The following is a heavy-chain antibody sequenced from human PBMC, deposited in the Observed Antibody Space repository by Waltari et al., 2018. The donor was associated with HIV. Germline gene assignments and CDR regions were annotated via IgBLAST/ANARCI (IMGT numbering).Heavy chain of an antibody. V-gene: IGHV1-8*02. CDR3: ARNSSGKGNRYFYYGLDV. Sequence: QVHLVQSGPEVKRPGASVKISCKAYGYTFVNFDVNWVRQAAGHGPEWRGWMNPNSGNTASPSRFEDRVTMTRDVSTDTAYMEMSGLTPEDTAIYYCARNSSGKGNRYFYYGLDVWGQGTPVTV. CDR2: MNPNSGNT. CDR1: GYTFVNFD. D-gene: IGHD3-22*01. J-gene: IGHJ6*02.